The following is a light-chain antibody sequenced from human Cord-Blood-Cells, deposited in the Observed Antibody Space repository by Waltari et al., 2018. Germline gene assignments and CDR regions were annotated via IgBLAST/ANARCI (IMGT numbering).Light chain of an antibody. CDR1: QSISSW. J-gene: IGKJ1*01. V-gene: IGKV1-5*01. CDR2: DAS. Sequence: IWMTQSPSLLSASTGDRVTITCRASQSISSWLAWYQQKPGKAPKLRIYDASSLESGVPSRFSGSGSGTEFTLTISSLQPDDFATYYCQQYNSYWTFGQGTKVEIK. CDR3: QQYNSYWT.